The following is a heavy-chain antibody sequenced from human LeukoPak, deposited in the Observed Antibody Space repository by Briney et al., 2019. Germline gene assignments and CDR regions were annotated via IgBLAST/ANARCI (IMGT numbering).Heavy chain of an antibody. CDR2: IYYSGST. V-gene: IGHV4-39*02. CDR1: GGSISSSSYY. J-gene: IGHJ4*02. Sequence: PSETLSLTCTVSGGSISSSSYYWGWIRQPPGKGLEWIGSIYYSGSTYYNPSLKSRVTISVDTSKNHFSLKLSSVTAADTAVYYCARTLYSSSWFFDYWGQGTLVTVSS. CDR3: ARTLYSSSWFFDY. D-gene: IGHD6-13*01.